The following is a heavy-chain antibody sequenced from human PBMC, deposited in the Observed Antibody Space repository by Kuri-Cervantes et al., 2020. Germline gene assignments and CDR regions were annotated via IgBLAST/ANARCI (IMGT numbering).Heavy chain of an antibody. Sequence: SGPTLVKPTGTLTLTCTVSGFSLSNARMGVSWIRQPPGEALEWLAHIFSNDEKSYSTSLKSRLTISKDTSKSQVVLTMTNMDPVDTATYYCAHRHSAGAFDIWGQGTMVTVSS. CDR1: GFSLSNARMG. V-gene: IGHV2-26*01. CDR3: AHRHSAGAFDI. J-gene: IGHJ3*02. D-gene: IGHD2-21*01. CDR2: IFSNDEK.